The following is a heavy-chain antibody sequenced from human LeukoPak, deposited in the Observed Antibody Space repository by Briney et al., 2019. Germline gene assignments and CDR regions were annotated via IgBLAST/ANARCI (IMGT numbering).Heavy chain of an antibody. D-gene: IGHD5-12*01. CDR1: GFTLSSYW. V-gene: IGHV3-74*01. CDR3: ARKPLSGGYGGTIDY. Sequence: GGSLRLSCATSGFTLSSYWMHWVRQVPGKGLEWLTRINNDGVSTSYADSVKGRFTISRDNAKNTLYLRMNSLRAEDTAIYYCARKPLSGGYGGTIDYWGQGTLVTVSS. J-gene: IGHJ4*02. CDR2: INNDGVST.